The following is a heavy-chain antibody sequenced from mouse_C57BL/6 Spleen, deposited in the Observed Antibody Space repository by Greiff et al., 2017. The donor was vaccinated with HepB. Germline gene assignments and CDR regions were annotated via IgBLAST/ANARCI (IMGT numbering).Heavy chain of an antibody. CDR3: ASPLYYGSSYVPYYYAMDY. V-gene: IGHV14-3*01. CDR1: GFNIKNTY. CDR2: IDPANGNT. Sequence: EVQLQQSVAELVRPGASVKLSCTASGFNIKNTYMHWVKQRPEQGLEWIGRIDPANGNTKYAPKFQGKATITADTSSNTAYLQLSSLTSEDTAIYYCASPLYYGSSYVPYYYAMDYWGQGTSVTVSS. J-gene: IGHJ4*01. D-gene: IGHD1-1*01.